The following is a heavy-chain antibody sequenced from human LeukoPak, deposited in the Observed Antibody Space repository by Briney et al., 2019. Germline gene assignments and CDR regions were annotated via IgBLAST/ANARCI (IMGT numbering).Heavy chain of an antibody. CDR3: ARDGDQLPIPPQACDY. D-gene: IGHD2-2*01. CDR1: GFTFSSYS. Sequence: GSLRLSCAASGFTFSSYSMNWVRQAPGKGLEWVSSISSSSSYIYYADSVKGRFTISRDNAKNSLYLQMNSLRAEDTAVYYCARDGDQLPIPPQACDYWGQGTLVTVSS. V-gene: IGHV3-21*01. J-gene: IGHJ4*02. CDR2: ISSSSSYI.